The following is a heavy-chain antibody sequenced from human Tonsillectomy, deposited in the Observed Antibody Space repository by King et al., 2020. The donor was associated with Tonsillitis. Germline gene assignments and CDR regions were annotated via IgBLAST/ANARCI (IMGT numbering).Heavy chain of an antibody. CDR3: AKDLVGATLWYFGL. CDR2: ISGSGGST. V-gene: IGHV3-23*04. J-gene: IGHJ2*01. CDR1: GFTFSSYA. D-gene: IGHD1-26*01. Sequence: QLVQSGGGLVQPGGSLRRSCAASGFTFSSYAMSWVRQAPGKGLEWVSTISGSGGSTYYADSVKGRFTISRDNSKNTLYMQMNSLRAEDTAVYYCAKDLVGATLWYFGLWGRGTRVTVSS.